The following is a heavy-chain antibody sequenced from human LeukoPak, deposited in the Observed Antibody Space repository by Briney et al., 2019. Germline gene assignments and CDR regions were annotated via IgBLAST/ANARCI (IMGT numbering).Heavy chain of an antibody. CDR2: INPSGGST. J-gene: IGHJ5*02. Sequence: ASVKISCKASGYTFTIYYIHWVRQAPGQGLEWMGMINPSGGSTSYAQKFQGRVTVTRDTSTSTVYMELSGLTSEDTAVYYCARDLRSDSNWFDPWGQGTLVTVSS. V-gene: IGHV1-46*01. CDR1: GYTFTIYY. CDR3: ARDLRSDSNWFDP. D-gene: IGHD1-26*01.